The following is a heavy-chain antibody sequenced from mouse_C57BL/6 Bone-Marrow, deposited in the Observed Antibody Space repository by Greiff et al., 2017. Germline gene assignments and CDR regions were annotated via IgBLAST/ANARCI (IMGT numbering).Heavy chain of an antibody. J-gene: IGHJ3*01. CDR3: AGSTMVTTRFAY. V-gene: IGHV1-9*01. Sequence: QVQLKQSGAELMKPGASVKLSCKATGYTFTGSWIAWVKQRPGHGLEWIGEILPGSGSTNYNEKFKGKATFTADTSSNTAYMQLSSLTTEDSAIYYCAGSTMVTTRFAYWGQGTLVTVSA. D-gene: IGHD2-2*01. CDR2: ILPGSGST. CDR1: GYTFTGSW.